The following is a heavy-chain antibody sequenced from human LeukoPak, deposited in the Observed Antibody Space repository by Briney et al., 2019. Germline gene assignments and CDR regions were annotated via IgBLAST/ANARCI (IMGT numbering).Heavy chain of an antibody. Sequence: GGSLRLSCAASGFTFSSYAMHWVCQAPGKGLEWVAVISYDGSNKYYADSVKGRFTISRDNSKNTLYLQMNSLRAEDTAVYYCARRYCSSTSCYRHVDYWGQGTLVTVSS. D-gene: IGHD2-2*01. J-gene: IGHJ4*02. V-gene: IGHV3-30-3*01. CDR3: ARRYCSSTSCYRHVDY. CDR2: ISYDGSNK. CDR1: GFTFSSYA.